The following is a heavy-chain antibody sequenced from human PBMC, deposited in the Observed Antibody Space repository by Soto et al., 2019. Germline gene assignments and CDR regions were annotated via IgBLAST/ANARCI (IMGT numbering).Heavy chain of an antibody. CDR2: IHYSGNT. CDR3: ARLGEVLWGAFDI. J-gene: IGHJ3*02. Sequence: QVQLQESGPGLVKPSQTLSLTCSVSGGSTSSGAYYWNWIRQHPGKGLEWIGNIHYSGNTYYNPSLKSRLTISVDTSKNQFSLKLSSVTAADTAVYYCARLGEVLWGAFDIWGQGTMVAVSS. V-gene: IGHV4-31*03. D-gene: IGHD3-10*01. CDR1: GGSTSSGAYY.